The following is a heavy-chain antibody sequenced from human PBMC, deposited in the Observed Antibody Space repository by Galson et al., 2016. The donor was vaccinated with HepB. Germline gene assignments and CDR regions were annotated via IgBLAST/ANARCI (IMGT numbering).Heavy chain of an antibody. CDR3: AKASGYSKTWMNY. J-gene: IGHJ4*02. CDR2: IYSGGST. D-gene: IGHD4-11*01. CDR1: GFTVSNNF. V-gene: IGHV3-53*01. Sequence: SLRLSCAASGFTVSNNFMTWVRQGPGKGLEWVSLIYSGGSTHYADSVKGRFTISRDNYKNTLYLQMNSLRAEDTAVYYCAKASGYSKTWMNYWGQGTLVTVSS.